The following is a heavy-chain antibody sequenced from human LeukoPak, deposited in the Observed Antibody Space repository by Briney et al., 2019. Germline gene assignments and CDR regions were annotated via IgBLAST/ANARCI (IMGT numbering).Heavy chain of an antibody. Sequence: SETLSLTCTVSGGSISSYYWSWIRQPPGKGLEWIGYIYYSGSTNYNPSLKSRVTISVDTSRNQFSLKLSSVTAADTAVYYCARQVSYYYDSSGYYQRNDAFDIWGQGTTVTVSS. CDR1: GGSISSYY. CDR3: ARQVSYYYDSSGYYQRNDAFDI. CDR2: IYYSGST. V-gene: IGHV4-59*08. J-gene: IGHJ3*02. D-gene: IGHD3-22*01.